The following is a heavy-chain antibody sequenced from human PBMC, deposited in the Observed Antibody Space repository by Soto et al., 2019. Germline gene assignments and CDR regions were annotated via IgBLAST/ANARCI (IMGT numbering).Heavy chain of an antibody. CDR1: GFTFSSYE. V-gene: IGHV3-48*03. D-gene: IGHD1-26*01. CDR3: ARFDGYRGVGLDY. CDR2: ISSSGSTI. J-gene: IGHJ4*02. Sequence: VGSLRLSCAASGFTFSSYEMNWVRQAPGKGLEWVSYISSSGSTIYYADSVKGRFTISRDNAKNSLYLQMNSLKAEDTAVYYCARFDGYRGVGLDYWGQGTLVTVSS.